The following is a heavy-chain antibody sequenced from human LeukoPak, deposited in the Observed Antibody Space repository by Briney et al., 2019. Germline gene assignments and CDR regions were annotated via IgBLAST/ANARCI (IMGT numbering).Heavy chain of an antibody. D-gene: IGHD3-10*01. CDR2: ISPSASST. CDR1: GSTFTDFG. J-gene: IGHJ3*01. CDR3: AKDYYASGTSHAFDF. Sequence: GGSLRLSCAASGSTFTDFGLNWVRQAPGKGLEWVSSISPSASSTYYADSVRGRFTISRDNSKNTLSLQMNSLRADDTAIYYCAKDYYASGTSHAFDFWGQGTKVTVSS. V-gene: IGHV3-23*01.